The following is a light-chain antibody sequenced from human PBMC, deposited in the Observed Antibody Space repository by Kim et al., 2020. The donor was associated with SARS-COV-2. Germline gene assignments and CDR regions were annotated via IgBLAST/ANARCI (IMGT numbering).Light chain of an antibody. CDR2: GAS. J-gene: IGKJ2*03. CDR1: QSISSSY. V-gene: IGKV3-20*01. Sequence: LSPGERATLSCRGSQSISSSYLGWYQQKPGQAPRLLIYGASSRATGIPDRFSGSGSGTDFTLTISRLEPEDFAVYYCQHYGSAPYSFGQGTKLEI. CDR3: QHYGSAPYS.